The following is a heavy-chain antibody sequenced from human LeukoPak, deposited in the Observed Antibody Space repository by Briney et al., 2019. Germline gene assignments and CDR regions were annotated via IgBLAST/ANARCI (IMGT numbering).Heavy chain of an antibody. J-gene: IGHJ5*02. D-gene: IGHD3-22*01. CDR1: GYTFTSYG. CDR2: ISAYNGNT. Sequence: ASVKVSCKAPGYTFTSYGISWVRQAPGQGLEWMGWISAYNGNTNYAQKLQGRVTMTTDTSTSTAYMELRSLRSDDTAVYYCARDYYDSSGYYPYNWFDPRGQGTLVTVSS. V-gene: IGHV1-18*01. CDR3: ARDYYDSSGYYPYNWFDP.